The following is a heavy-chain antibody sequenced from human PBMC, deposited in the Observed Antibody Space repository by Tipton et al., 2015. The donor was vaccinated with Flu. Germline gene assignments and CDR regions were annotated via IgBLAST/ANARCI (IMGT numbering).Heavy chain of an antibody. Sequence: LRLSCAVSGVSVSSTGYSWTWIRQPPGKGLEWIGYIYASGTTFYNPSLKSRVTISIDNSENQFPLRVTSLTAADTAVYYCARGRADLDYWGQGVLVTVSS. J-gene: IGHJ4*02. CDR1: GVSVSSTGYS. CDR3: ARGRADLDY. V-gene: IGHV4-30-2*01. CDR2: IYASGTT.